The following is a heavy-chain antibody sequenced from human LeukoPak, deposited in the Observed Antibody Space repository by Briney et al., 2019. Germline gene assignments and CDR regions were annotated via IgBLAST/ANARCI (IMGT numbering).Heavy chain of an antibody. CDR1: GGSISSHY. Sequence: PSETLSLTCTVSGGSISSHYWGWIRQPPGKGLEWIGSMYYSGGTYHSPSLRSRVTMSVDTAKNQFSLKLTSVTAADTAVYYCARDLMRRDAFDIWGQGTMVTVSS. CDR3: ARDLMRRDAFDI. J-gene: IGHJ3*02. D-gene: IGHD3-16*01. CDR2: MYYSGGT. V-gene: IGHV4-39*07.